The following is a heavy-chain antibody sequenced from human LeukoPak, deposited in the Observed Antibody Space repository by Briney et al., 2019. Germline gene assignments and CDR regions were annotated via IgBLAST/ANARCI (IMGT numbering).Heavy chain of an antibody. D-gene: IGHD4-17*01. V-gene: IGHV4-30-2*01. CDR3: AISRSYGDQRGLVDY. CDR1: GGSISSGGYS. J-gene: IGHJ4*02. Sequence: PSQTLSLTCAVSGGSISSGGYSWSWIRQPPGKGLEWIGYIYHSGSTNYNPSLKSRATISVDTSKNQFSLKLSSVTAADTAVYYCAISRSYGDQRGLVDYWGQGTLVTVSS. CDR2: IYHSGST.